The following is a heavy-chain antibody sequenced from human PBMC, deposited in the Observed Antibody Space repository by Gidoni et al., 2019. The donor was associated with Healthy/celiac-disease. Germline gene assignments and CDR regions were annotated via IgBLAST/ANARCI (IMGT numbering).Heavy chain of an antibody. CDR3: ATRRRSTGWDY. CDR2: NSSSSSTI. J-gene: IGHJ4*02. CDR1: GFTFSSYS. Sequence: EVQLVESGGGLVQPGGSLRLSCAASGFTFSSYSMNWFRRAPGKGLEWVSYNSSSSSTIYYADSVKGRFTISRDNAKNSLYLQMNSLRAEDTAVYYCATRRRSTGWDYWGQGTLVTVSS. D-gene: IGHD4-4*01. V-gene: IGHV3-48*01.